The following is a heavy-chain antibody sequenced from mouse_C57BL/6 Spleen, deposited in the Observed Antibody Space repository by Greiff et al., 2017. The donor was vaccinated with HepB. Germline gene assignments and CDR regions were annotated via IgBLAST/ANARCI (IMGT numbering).Heavy chain of an antibody. J-gene: IGHJ4*01. CDR2: ISYSGST. CDR1: GYSITSGYD. Sequence: DVQLQESGPGMVKPSQSLSLTCTVTGYSITSGYDWHWIRHFPGNKLEWMGYISYSGSTNYNPSLKSRISITHDTSKNHFFLKLNSVTTEDTATYYCARDSGYDDAMDYWGQGTSVTVSS. CDR3: ARDSGYDDAMDY. D-gene: IGHD2-2*01. V-gene: IGHV3-1*01.